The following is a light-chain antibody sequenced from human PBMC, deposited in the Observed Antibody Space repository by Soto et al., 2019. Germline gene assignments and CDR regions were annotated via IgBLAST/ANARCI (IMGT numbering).Light chain of an antibody. V-gene: IGLV1-44*01. J-gene: IGLJ1*01. CDR1: TSNIGRST. CDR2: GNT. Sequence: QSGLTQPPSASGTPGQRVTISCSGGTSNIGRSTVSWYQQFPGAAPKLLIYGNTQRPLGVPVRFSGSKSDTSASLAISGLQSEDEADYYCATWNDGIFVFGIGTKVTLL. CDR3: ATWNDGIFV.